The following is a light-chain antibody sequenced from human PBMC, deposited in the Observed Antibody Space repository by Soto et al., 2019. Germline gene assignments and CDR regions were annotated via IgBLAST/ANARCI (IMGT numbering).Light chain of an antibody. Sequence: EIVMTQSPATLSVSPGERATLSCRASQSVSSNLVWYQQKPGQAPRLLIYGASTRATGIPARFSGSGSGTEFTLTINSLQSEDFAVYYCQQYGSSPHHFGGGTKVEIK. V-gene: IGKV3-15*01. CDR3: QQYGSSPHH. CDR1: QSVSSN. J-gene: IGKJ4*01. CDR2: GAS.